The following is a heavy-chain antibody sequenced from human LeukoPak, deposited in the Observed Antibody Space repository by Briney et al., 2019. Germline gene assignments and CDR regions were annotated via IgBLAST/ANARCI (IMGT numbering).Heavy chain of an antibody. D-gene: IGHD2-2*01. Sequence: SETLSLTCTVSGGSISSGGYYWSWIRQHPGKGLEWIGYIYYSGSTYYNPSLKSRVTISVDTSKNQFSLKLSSVTAADTAVYYCARWTRYCSSTSCLLVGATNYYFDCWGQGTLVTVSS. CDR3: ARWTRYCSSTSCLLVGATNYYFDC. CDR2: IYYSGST. J-gene: IGHJ4*02. V-gene: IGHV4-31*03. CDR1: GGSISSGGYY.